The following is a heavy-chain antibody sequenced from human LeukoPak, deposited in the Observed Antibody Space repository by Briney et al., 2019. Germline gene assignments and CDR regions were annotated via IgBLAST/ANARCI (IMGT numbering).Heavy chain of an antibody. CDR1: GGSISSHY. CDR2: IYYSGST. D-gene: IGHD3-9*01. J-gene: IGHJ4*02. V-gene: IGHV4-59*11. CDR3: ARGKYDIDY. Sequence: SETLSLTCTVSGGSISSHYWSWIRQPPGKGLEWIGYIYYSGSTNYNPSLKSRATISVDTSNNQFSLKLSSVTAADTAVYYCARGKYDIDYWGQGTLVTVSS.